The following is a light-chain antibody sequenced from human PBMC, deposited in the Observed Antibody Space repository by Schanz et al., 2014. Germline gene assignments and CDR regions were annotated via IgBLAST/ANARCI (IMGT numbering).Light chain of an antibody. CDR1: SSDVGGYNY. J-gene: IGLJ3*02. CDR3: SSYAGTNFWV. V-gene: IGLV2-14*01. CDR2: DVS. Sequence: QSALTQPASVSGSPGQSITISCTGTSSDVGGYNYVSWYQQHPGKAPKLMIYDVSNRPSGVSNRFSGSKSGNTASLTISGVQPEDEADYYCSSYAGTNFWVFGGGTQLTVL.